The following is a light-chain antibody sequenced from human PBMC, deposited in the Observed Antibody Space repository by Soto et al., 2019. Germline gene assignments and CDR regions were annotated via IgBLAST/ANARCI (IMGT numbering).Light chain of an antibody. CDR1: SSDVGGYNY. V-gene: IGLV2-11*01. Sequence: QSALTQPHSVSGSPGQSVAISCSGTSSDVGGYNYVSWYQQHPGKAPKLIIFDVNKRPSAVPDRFSGSKSGSTASLTISGLQAEDEADYCCCSYGGSFYVVGTGSKVTVL. CDR2: DVN. CDR3: CSYGGSFYV. J-gene: IGLJ1*01.